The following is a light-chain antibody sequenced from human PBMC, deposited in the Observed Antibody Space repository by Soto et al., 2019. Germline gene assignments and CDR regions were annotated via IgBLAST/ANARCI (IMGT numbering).Light chain of an antibody. CDR2: GNS. Sequence: SVRTQPPSVSGAPGQRVTISCTGSSSNIGAGYHVHWYQQLPGTAPKLLIYGNSNRPSGVPDRFSGSKSGTSASLAITGLQAEDEADYYCQSYDSSLSGSVFGGGTKLTVL. J-gene: IGLJ3*02. CDR3: QSYDSSLSGSV. V-gene: IGLV1-40*01. CDR1: SSNIGAGYH.